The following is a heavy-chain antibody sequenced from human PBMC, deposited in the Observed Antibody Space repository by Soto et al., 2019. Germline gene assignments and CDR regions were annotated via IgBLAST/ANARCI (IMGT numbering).Heavy chain of an antibody. V-gene: IGHV1-46*01. CDR2: INPSGGST. J-gene: IGHJ5*01. CDR3: ARGIGGYCSGGSCYLGDNWFDS. D-gene: IGHD2-15*01. Sequence: ASVKVSCKASGYTFTSYYMHWVRQAPGQGLEWMGNINPSGGSTSYAQKFQGRVTMTRDTSTSTVYMELSSLRSEDTAVYYCARGIGGYCSGGSCYLGDNWFDSWGQGTLVTVSS. CDR1: GYTFTSYY.